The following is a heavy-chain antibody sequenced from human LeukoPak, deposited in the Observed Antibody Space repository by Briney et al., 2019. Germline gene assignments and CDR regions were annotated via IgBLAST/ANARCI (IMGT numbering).Heavy chain of an antibody. CDR2: IYSGGST. D-gene: IGHD3-3*01. V-gene: IGHV3-66*02. Sequence: GGSLRLSCAASGFTVSSNYMGSVRQAAGKGLEWGSVIYSGGSTYYADSVKGRFTISRDNSKNTLYLQMNSLRAEDTAVYYCARDRAAHTIFGVPRVDWGQGTLVTVSS. CDR3: ARDRAAHTIFGVPRVD. CDR1: GFTVSSNY. J-gene: IGHJ4*02.